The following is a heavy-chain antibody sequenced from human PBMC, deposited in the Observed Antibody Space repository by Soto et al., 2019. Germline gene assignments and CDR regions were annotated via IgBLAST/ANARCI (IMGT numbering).Heavy chain of an antibody. CDR1: GFTFSSYG. J-gene: IGHJ6*02. CDR3: AKELSFDFWSGFMAPVYYYYGMDV. Sequence: PGGSLRLSCAASGFTFSSYGMHWVRQAPGKGLEWVAVISYDGSNKYYADSVKGRFTISRDNSKNTLYLQMNSLRAEDTAVYYCAKELSFDFWSGFMAPVYYYYGMDVWGQGTTVTVSS. D-gene: IGHD3-3*01. V-gene: IGHV3-30*18. CDR2: ISYDGSNK.